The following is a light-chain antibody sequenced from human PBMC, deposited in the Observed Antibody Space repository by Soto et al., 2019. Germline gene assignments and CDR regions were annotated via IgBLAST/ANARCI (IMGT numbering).Light chain of an antibody. CDR2: DAS. V-gene: IGKV1-5*02. J-gene: IGKJ2*01. Sequence: DVQLTHSPSTLSAYVGDRVNIICRASRSISDWLAWYQQKAGKAPELLISDASTLATGVPSRFSGSGSGTEFTLTISSLQTDDSATYFCQEYKTYAFGPGTKVDI. CDR3: QEYKTYA. CDR1: RSISDW.